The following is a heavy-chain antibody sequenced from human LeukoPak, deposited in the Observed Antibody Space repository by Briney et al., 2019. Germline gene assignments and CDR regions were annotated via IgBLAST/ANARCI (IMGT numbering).Heavy chain of an antibody. Sequence: ASVTVSCKVSGYTLTELSMHWVRQAPGKGLEWVGGFDPEDGETIYAQKFQGRVTMTEDTSTHTANMKLSSLRSEDTAVYYCATATAMVRGVITLNYYYGMDVWGQGTTVTVSS. V-gene: IGHV1-24*01. J-gene: IGHJ6*02. CDR1: GYTLTELS. D-gene: IGHD3-10*01. CDR2: FDPEDGET. CDR3: ATATAMVRGVITLNYYYGMDV.